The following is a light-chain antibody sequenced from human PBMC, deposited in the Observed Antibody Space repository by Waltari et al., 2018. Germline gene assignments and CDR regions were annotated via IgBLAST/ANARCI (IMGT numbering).Light chain of an antibody. CDR2: AAS. J-gene: IGKJ1*01. CDR3: QQSYSTLWT. CDR1: QSISSY. Sequence: DIQMTQSPSSLSASVGDRDTITCRASQSISSYLNWYQQKPGKAPKLLIYAASSLQSGVPSRFSGSGSGTDFTLTISSLQPEDFATYYCQQSYSTLWTFGQGTKVEIK. V-gene: IGKV1-39*01.